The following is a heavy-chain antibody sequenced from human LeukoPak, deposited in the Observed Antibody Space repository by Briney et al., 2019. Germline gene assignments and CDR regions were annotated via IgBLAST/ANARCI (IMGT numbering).Heavy chain of an antibody. CDR3: ARAPRGLNAFDI. D-gene: IGHD3-10*01. CDR2: IYYSGST. CDR1: GGSISSGGYY. V-gene: IGHV4-31*03. J-gene: IGHJ3*02. Sequence: SQILSLTCTVSGGSISSGGYYWSWIRQHPGKGLEWIGYIYYSGSTYYNPSLKSRVTISVDTSKNQFSLKLSSVTAADTAVYYCARAPRGLNAFDIWGQGTMVTVSS.